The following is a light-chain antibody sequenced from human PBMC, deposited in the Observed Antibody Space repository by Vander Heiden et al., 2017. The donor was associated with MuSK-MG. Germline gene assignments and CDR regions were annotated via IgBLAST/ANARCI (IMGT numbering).Light chain of an antibody. Sequence: EIVLTQSPATLSLSLGERATLSCRASQSVGSYLAWYQQKPGQAPRLLIYDASNRATGIPARFSGSGSGTDFTLTISSLEPEDFAVYYCQQRSNWPHTIGGGTKVEIK. CDR1: QSVGSY. CDR2: DAS. J-gene: IGKJ4*01. CDR3: QQRSNWPHT. V-gene: IGKV3-11*01.